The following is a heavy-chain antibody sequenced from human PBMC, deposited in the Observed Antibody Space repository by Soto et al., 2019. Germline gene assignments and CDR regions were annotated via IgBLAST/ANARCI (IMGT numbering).Heavy chain of an antibody. CDR2: IYYSGST. CDR1: GGSISSGGYY. D-gene: IGHD3-16*01. Sequence: QVQLQESGPGLVKPSQTLSLTCTVSGGSISSGGYYWSWIRQHPGKGLEWIGYIYYSGSTYYNTSLKSRVTISVGTSKNQFSLKLSSVTAADTAVYYCARVSYVLARGFDLWGRGTLVTVSS. V-gene: IGHV4-31*03. J-gene: IGHJ2*01. CDR3: ARVSYVLARGFDL.